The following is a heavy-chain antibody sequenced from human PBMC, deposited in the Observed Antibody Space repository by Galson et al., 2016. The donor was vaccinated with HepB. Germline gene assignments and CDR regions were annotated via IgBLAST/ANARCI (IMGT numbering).Heavy chain of an antibody. V-gene: IGHV4-61*09. D-gene: IGHD5-18*01. Sequence: TLSLTCTVSGGSISSANYYWSWIRQPAGKGLEWIGHIYRSGRTNYSPSLNSRATISVDTSKNQFYLKLTSVTAADTALYYCARNGYGYTYGNNWFDPWGQGILVTVSS. CDR3: ARNGYGYTYGNNWFDP. CDR2: IYRSGRT. J-gene: IGHJ5*02. CDR1: GGSISSANYY.